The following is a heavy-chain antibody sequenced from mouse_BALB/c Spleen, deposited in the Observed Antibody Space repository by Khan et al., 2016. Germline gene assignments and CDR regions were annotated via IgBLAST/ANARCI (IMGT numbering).Heavy chain of an antibody. CDR2: ITSYNGAT. D-gene: IGHD1-1*01. V-gene: IGHV1S34*01. Sequence: LVKTGASVKISCKASGYSFTGYYMHWVKQSHGKSLEWSGYITSYNGATSYNQQFKGKATFTVETSSSKAYMPFNSLKSEDSAVYYCASPYGSSYVGFAYWGQGTLVTVSA. CDR1: GYSFTGYY. CDR3: ASPYGSSYVGFAY. J-gene: IGHJ3*01.